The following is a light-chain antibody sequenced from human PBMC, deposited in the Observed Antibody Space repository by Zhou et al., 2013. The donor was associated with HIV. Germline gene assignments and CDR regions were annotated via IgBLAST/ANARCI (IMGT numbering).Light chain of an antibody. CDR2: SAS. J-gene: IGKJ1*01. CDR1: QGIRND. V-gene: IGKV1-39*01. Sequence: DIQMTQSPSSLSASVGDRVTITCRASQGIRNDLGWYQQKPGKAPKRLIYSASSLHSGVPSRFSASGSGTDFTLTISSLRPEDFATYYCQQSYSTPWTFGQGTKVEIK. CDR3: QQSYSTPWT.